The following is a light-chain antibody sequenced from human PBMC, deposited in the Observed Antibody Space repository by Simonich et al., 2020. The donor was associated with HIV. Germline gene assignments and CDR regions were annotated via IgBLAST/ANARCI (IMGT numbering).Light chain of an antibody. Sequence: EIVLTQSPATLSLSPGERATLSCRASQSVTSYLAWYQHKPGQAPRLLIYDSSSRATGIPGRFSGSGSGTDFTLTISRLEPEDFAVYYCQQYGSSQTFAQGTKVEIK. CDR3: QQYGSSQT. J-gene: IGKJ1*01. V-gene: IGKV3-20*01. CDR1: QSVTSY. CDR2: DSS.